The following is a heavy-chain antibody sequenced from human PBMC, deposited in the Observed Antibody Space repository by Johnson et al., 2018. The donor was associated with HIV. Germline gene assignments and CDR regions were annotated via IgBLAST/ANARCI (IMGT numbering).Heavy chain of an antibody. CDR1: GFTVSSNY. V-gene: IGHV3-23*04. J-gene: IGHJ3*02. CDR3: AKVSGWPRGAFDI. Sequence: VQLVESGGGLVQPGGSLRLSCAASGFTVSSNYMSWVRQAPGKGLEWVSAISGSGGSTYYADSVKGRFTISRDNSKNTLYLQMNSLRAEDTAVYYCAKVSGWPRGAFDIWGQGTMVTVSS. CDR2: ISGSGGST. D-gene: IGHD6-19*01.